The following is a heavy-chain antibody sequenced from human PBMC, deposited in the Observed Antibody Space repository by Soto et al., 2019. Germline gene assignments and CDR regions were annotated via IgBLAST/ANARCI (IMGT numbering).Heavy chain of an antibody. Sequence: QVQLVQSGAEVKKPGSSVKVSCKASGGTFSSYTISWVRQAPGQGLEWMGRIIPILGIANYAQKFQGSVTITEDKTTRTDYMELSSLRSDDTAVYYCARDGDYGDYSGFDPWGQGTLVTVSS. J-gene: IGHJ5*02. CDR1: GGTFSSYT. V-gene: IGHV1-69*08. CDR3: ARDGDYGDYSGFDP. D-gene: IGHD4-17*01. CDR2: IIPILGIA.